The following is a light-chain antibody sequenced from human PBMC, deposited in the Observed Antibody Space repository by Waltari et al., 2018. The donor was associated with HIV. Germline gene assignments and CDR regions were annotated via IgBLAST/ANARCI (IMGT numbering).Light chain of an antibody. CDR1: ESGARF. J-gene: IGLJ2*01. CDR3: QALGSSNNGI. CDR2: QDY. Sequence: SDEVTQPASLAFFPGQTASIPCSRYESGARFTCWYQQKPGQYPLLVIYQDYKRPSGIPQRFAGSSSGPTATLTISGTRPLDEADHYCQALGSSNNGIFGRGTKLTVL. V-gene: IGLV3-1*01.